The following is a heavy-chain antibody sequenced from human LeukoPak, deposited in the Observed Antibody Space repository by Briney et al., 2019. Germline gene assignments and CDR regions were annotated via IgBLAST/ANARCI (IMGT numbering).Heavy chain of an antibody. CDR2: ISSSSSYI. CDR1: GFIVSTNY. J-gene: IGHJ4*02. D-gene: IGHD3-10*01. V-gene: IGHV3-21*01. Sequence: GGSLRLSCAASGFIVSTNYMSWVRQAPGKGLEWVSSISSSSSYIYYADSVKGRFTISRDNSKNTLYLQMNSLRAEDTAVYYCARDLRGVYDYWGQGTLVTVSS. CDR3: ARDLRGVYDY.